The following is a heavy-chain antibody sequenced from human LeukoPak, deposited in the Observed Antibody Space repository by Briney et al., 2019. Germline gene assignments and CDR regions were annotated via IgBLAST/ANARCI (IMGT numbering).Heavy chain of an antibody. CDR3: ARMSSGYDLVYAFDI. D-gene: IGHD3-22*01. Sequence: ASVKVSCKASGYTFTSYDINWVRQATGHGLEWMGWMNPNSGNTGYAQKFQGRVTMTRNTSISTAYMELSSLRSEDTAVYYCARMSSGYDLVYAFDIWGQGTMVTVSS. CDR1: GYTFTSYD. CDR2: MNPNSGNT. J-gene: IGHJ3*02. V-gene: IGHV1-8*01.